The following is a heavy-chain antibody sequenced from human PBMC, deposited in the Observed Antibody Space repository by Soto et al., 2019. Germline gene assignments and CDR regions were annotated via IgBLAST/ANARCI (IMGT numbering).Heavy chain of an antibody. CDR1: GGSISSSSYY. V-gene: IGHV4-39*01. CDR2: IYYSGST. Sequence: QLQLQESGPGLVKPSETLSLTCTVSGGSISSSSYYWGWIRQPPGKGLEWIGSIYYSGSTYYNPALKRRVTISVDTSKDQFSLKLSSVTAADTAVYYCACLAGSYFDYWGQGTLLAVSS. J-gene: IGHJ4*02. CDR3: ACLAGSYFDY.